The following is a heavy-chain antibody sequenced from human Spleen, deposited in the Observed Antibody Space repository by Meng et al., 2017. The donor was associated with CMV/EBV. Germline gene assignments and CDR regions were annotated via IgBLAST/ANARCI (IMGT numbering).Heavy chain of an antibody. V-gene: IGHV3-23*01. J-gene: IGHJ6*02. Sequence: GESLKISCAASGFTFRTYAMSWVRQAPGKGLEWVSIISGSGHSTYYADSVKGRFTISRDNSKDTLHLQMNTLRAEDTAVYYCAKDLRSAWPYYYYGMDVWGQGTTVTVSS. CDR1: GFTFRTYA. D-gene: IGHD6-25*01. CDR3: AKDLRSAWPYYYYGMDV. CDR2: ISGSGHST.